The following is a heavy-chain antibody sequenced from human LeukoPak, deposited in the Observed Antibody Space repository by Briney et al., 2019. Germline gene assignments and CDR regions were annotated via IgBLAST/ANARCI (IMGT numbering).Heavy chain of an antibody. CDR2: IKQDGSEK. D-gene: IGHD3-9*01. J-gene: IGHJ4*02. Sequence: PGGSLRLSCAASGFTFSSYWMSWVRQAPGKWLEWVANIKQDGSEKYYVDSVKGRFTISRDNAKNSLYLQMNSLRAEDTAVYYCARDLAHLYYDILTGHVGYWGQGTLVTVSS. CDR3: ARDLAHLYYDILTGHVGY. CDR1: GFTFSSYW. V-gene: IGHV3-7*01.